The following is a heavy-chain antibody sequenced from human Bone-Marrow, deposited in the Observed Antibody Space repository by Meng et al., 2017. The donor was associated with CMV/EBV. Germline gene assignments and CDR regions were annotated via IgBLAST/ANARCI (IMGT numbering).Heavy chain of an antibody. Sequence: GSLRLSCTVSGGSINNIYWSWIRQPQGKGLEWIGYIYTIGITHYNPSLRSRITMSMDMSKNRISLNLKSVTAADTAVYYCARGLTVTTGENFDYWGQGSLVTVSS. V-gene: IGHV4-59*01. D-gene: IGHD4-17*01. CDR2: IYTIGIT. J-gene: IGHJ4*02. CDR1: GGSINNIY. CDR3: ARGLTVTTGENFDY.